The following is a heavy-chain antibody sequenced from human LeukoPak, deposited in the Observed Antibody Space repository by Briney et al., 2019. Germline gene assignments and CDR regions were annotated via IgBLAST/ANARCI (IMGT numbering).Heavy chain of an antibody. CDR1: GGTFSFYA. Sequence: SVKVTCKASGGTFSFYAINWVRQAPGQGLEWMGRIIPIPGMANYAQKFQGRVTITADSSTSTAYMEVSSLRSEDTAVYYCARAVVVARGLMAYFDYWGQGTLVTVSS. V-gene: IGHV1-69*04. CDR3: ARAVVVARGLMAYFDY. J-gene: IGHJ4*02. CDR2: IIPIPGMA. D-gene: IGHD3-10*01.